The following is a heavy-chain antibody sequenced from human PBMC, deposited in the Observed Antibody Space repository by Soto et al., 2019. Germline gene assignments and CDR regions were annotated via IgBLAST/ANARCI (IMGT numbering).Heavy chain of an antibody. V-gene: IGHV4-59*08. CDR1: GASISTYY. CDR3: ARHPSNFWFDP. J-gene: IGHJ5*02. D-gene: IGHD4-4*01. Sequence: SETLSLTCTVSGASISTYYRRWIRQSPGKGLEWIGYISYTGSTNYNPSLKGRVTVSLDTSKNQLSLKLNSVTAADTAVYYCARHPSNFWFDPWGQGTLVTVSS. CDR2: ISYTGST.